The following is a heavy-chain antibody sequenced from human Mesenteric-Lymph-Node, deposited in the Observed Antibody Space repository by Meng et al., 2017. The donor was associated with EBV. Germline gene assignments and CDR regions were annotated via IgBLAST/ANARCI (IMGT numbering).Heavy chain of an antibody. J-gene: IGHJ2*01. CDR2: IYDSGST. CDR1: GGFFSSYY. CDR3: ARDAGGDYWYFDL. D-gene: IGHD4-17*01. Sequence: ESGPVLVEHSDPLALSGPGSGGFFSSYYWSWVRQSPGKGLGWIGYIYDSGSTDYNPSLKSRVTISVDTSKNQFSLKLNSVTAADTAVYYCARDAGGDYWYFDLWGRGTLVTVSS. V-gene: IGHV4-59*01.